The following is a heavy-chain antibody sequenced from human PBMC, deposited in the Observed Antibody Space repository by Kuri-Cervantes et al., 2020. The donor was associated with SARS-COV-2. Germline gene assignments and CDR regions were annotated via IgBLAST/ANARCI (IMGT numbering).Heavy chain of an antibody. D-gene: IGHD1-26*01. J-gene: IGHJ6*03. CDR3: ARSGIHYYATYYYYMDV. V-gene: IGHV4-59*12. Sequence: SETLSLTCTVSGGSISSYYWSWIRQPPGKGLEWIGYIYYSGSTNYNPSLKSRVTISVDTSKNQFSLKLSSVTAADTAVYYCARSGIHYYATYYYYMDVWGKGTTVTVSS. CDR1: GGSISSYY. CDR2: IYYSGST.